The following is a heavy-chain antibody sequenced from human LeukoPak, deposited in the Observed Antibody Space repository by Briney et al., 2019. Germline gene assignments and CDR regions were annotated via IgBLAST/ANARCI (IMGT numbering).Heavy chain of an antibody. CDR3: ARPSTGAVAASTLSAFDI. Sequence: ASVKVSCKASGYTFTSYYMHWVRQAPGQGLEWMGIINPSGGSTSYAQKFQGRVTMTRDMSTSTVYMELSSLRSEDTAVYYCARPSTGAVAASTLSAFDIWGQGTMVTVSS. D-gene: IGHD6-19*01. J-gene: IGHJ3*02. V-gene: IGHV1-46*01. CDR1: GYTFTSYY. CDR2: INPSGGST.